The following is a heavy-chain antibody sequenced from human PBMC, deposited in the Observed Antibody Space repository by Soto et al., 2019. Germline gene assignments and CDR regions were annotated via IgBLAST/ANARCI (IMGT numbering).Heavy chain of an antibody. J-gene: IGHJ5*02. CDR2: IYTSGNT. V-gene: IGHV4-4*07. Sequence: PSETLSLTCTASGGSISNYYWSWIRQPAGKGLEWIGRIYTSGNTNYNPSLKGRVTMSVDMPKNQFSLKLSSVAAADTAVYYCARDGSGDNGRAFDPWGQGTLVTVSS. CDR3: ARDGSGDNGRAFDP. CDR1: GGSISNYY. D-gene: IGHD4-17*01.